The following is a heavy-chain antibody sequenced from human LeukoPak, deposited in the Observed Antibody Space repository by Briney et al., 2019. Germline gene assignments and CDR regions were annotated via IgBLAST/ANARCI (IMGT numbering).Heavy chain of an antibody. Sequence: GGSLRLSYAPSGFSVSNYNMNWVRQAPGKRLEWVSVISSSSTYIYYADSLKGRFTISRDNAKNSLYLQMNSLRAEDTAVYYCARVSTAVALAIDYWGQGTLVTVST. CDR2: ISSSSTYI. J-gene: IGHJ4*02. CDR3: ARVSTAVALAIDY. CDR1: GFSVSNYN. V-gene: IGHV3-21*06. D-gene: IGHD6-19*01.